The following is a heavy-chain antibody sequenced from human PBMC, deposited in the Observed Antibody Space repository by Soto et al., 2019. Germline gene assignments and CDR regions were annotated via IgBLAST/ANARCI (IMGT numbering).Heavy chain of an antibody. CDR2: IYPGDSDT. Sequence: GESLKISCKGSGYSFTSYWIGWVRQMPGKGLEWMGIIYPGDSDTRYSPSFQGQVTISADKSISTAYLQWSSLKAADTAVYYCASLSRVDWMDRLTFDYWGQGTLVTVSS. D-gene: IGHD3-9*01. J-gene: IGHJ4*02. CDR3: ASLSRVDWMDRLTFDY. CDR1: GYSFTSYW. V-gene: IGHV5-51*01.